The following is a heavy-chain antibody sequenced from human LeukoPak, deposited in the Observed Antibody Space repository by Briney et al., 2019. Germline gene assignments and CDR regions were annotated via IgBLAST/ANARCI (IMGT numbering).Heavy chain of an antibody. V-gene: IGHV1-46*03. CDR3: ARVGNHDFWSDDSNYYYYLDV. J-gene: IGHJ6*03. Sequence: ASVKVSCKASGYTFTSYYMHWVRQAPGQGLGWMGVINPSGGSTSYAQKFQGRVTMTRDTSTSTVYMELSSLRSEDRAVYYCARVGNHDFWSDDSNYYYYLDVWGKGTTVTVSS. CDR2: INPSGGST. D-gene: IGHD3-3*01. CDR1: GYTFTSYY.